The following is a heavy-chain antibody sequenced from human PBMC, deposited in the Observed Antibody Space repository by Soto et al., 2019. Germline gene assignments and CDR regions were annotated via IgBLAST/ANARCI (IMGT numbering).Heavy chain of an antibody. V-gene: IGHV3-74*01. D-gene: IGHD2-15*01. J-gene: IGHJ4*02. Sequence: EVQLVESGGGLVQPGGSLRLSCAACGFTFTRFWMHWVRQVPGKGLVWVARIHYDGISNAYADSVKGQFTFSRDNAKNTGYLHINILRAEDAAVYYCARDGPEDWVDASGFDYWGQRTPVTVSS. CDR3: ARDGPEDWVDASGFDY. CDR1: GFTFTRFW. CDR2: IHYDGISN.